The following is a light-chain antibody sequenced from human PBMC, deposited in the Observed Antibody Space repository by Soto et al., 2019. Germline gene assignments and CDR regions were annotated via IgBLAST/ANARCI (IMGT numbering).Light chain of an antibody. J-gene: IGKJ1*01. CDR2: SAS. CDR3: QQTYSPPGT. CDR1: QSVSAF. Sequence: DIQMTQSPSSLSASVEDRVTITCRASQSVSAFLNWYRHKPGKAPELLIFSASSLQPGVPSRFSGRGSGTAFTLTITSLQPEDFATYYCQQTYSPPGTFGQGTKVEIK. V-gene: IGKV1-39*01.